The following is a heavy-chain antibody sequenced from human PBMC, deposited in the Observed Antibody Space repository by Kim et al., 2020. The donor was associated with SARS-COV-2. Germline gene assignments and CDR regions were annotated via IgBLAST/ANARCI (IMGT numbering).Heavy chain of an antibody. CDR1: GFTFSSYG. D-gene: IGHD6-19*01. J-gene: IGHJ4*02. V-gene: IGHV3-33*01. CDR3: ARDQGYSSGCLRY. Sequence: GGSLRLSCAASGFTFSSYGMHWVRQAPGKGLEWVAVIWYDGSNKYYADSVKGRFTISRDNSKNTLYLQMNSLRAEDTAVYYCARDQGYSSGCLRYWGQGTLVTVSS. CDR2: IWYDGSNK.